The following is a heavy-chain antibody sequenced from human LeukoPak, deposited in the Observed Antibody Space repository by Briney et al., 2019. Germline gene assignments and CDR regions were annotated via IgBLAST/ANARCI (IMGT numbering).Heavy chain of an antibody. Sequence: PGGSLRLSCAASGFTFDNAWMNWVRQAPGKGLEWVSHVKSKTDGGTTDYAAPVKGRFTISRDDSENTLFLQLNSLKTEDTALYYCTTVGTTSPIAEEYFDYWGQGTLVTVSS. CDR2: VKSKTDGGTT. CDR3: TTVGTTSPIAEEYFDY. D-gene: IGHD1-26*01. V-gene: IGHV3-15*01. CDR1: GFTFDNAW. J-gene: IGHJ4*02.